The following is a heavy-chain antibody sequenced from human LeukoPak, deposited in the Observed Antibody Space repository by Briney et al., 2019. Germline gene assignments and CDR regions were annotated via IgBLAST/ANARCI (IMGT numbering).Heavy chain of an antibody. CDR3: ARGLGTTNDY. CDR2: IRSKANSYAT. V-gene: IGHV3-73*01. J-gene: IGHJ4*02. CDR1: GFTFSGSA. Sequence: GGSLRLSCAASGFTFSGSAMHWVRQASGKGLEWVGRIRSKANSYATAYAASVKGRFTISRDDSKNTAYLQMNSLRAEDTAVYYCARGLGTTNDYWGQGTLVTVSS. D-gene: IGHD2/OR15-2a*01.